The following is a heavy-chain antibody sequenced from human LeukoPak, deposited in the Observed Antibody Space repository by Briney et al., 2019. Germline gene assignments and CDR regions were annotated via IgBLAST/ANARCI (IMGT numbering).Heavy chain of an antibody. CDR2: ISYSSYYI. CDR1: GFTFSPYT. J-gene: IGHJ3*02. CDR3: AKDLYCDSVRCTDVFDI. V-gene: IGHV3-21*01. D-gene: IGHD2-21*01. Sequence: PGGSLRLSCAASGFTFSPYTMNWVRQAPGKGLEWVSSISYSSYYIYYADSVKGRFTISRDNAKNSLYLQMNSLRAEDTAVYYCAKDLYCDSVRCTDVFDIWGQGTLVTASS.